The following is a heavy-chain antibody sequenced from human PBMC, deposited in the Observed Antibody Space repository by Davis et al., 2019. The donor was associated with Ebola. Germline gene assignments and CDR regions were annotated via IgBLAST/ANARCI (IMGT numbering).Heavy chain of an antibody. D-gene: IGHD1-1*01. V-gene: IGHV1-18*04. Sequence: ASVKVSCKASGYTFTDYGITWVRQAPGQGLEWMGWINPHNGNTNYAQNVQGRVTLTTDTSTSTAYMEVGSLRSDDTAVYYCARAQFPTTSDHWGQGTLVTVSS. CDR2: INPHNGNT. J-gene: IGHJ4*02. CDR3: ARAQFPTTSDH. CDR1: GYTFTDYG.